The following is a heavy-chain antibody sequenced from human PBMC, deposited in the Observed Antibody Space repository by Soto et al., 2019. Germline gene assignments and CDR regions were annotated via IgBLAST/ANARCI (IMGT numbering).Heavy chain of an antibody. CDR3: ARGGLETYKYDTSGYPFNFDY. CDR2: IIPIFDTP. Sequence: QVQLAQSGPEVKKPGSSVRVSCKASGGTFSTYAISWVRQAPGQGLEWMGGIIPIFDTPNYAQNFQGRITITADESTSTAYMELSSLRSGDTAVYYCARGGLETYKYDTSGYPFNFDYWGQGTLITVSS. V-gene: IGHV1-69*12. J-gene: IGHJ4*02. D-gene: IGHD3-22*01. CDR1: GGTFSTYA.